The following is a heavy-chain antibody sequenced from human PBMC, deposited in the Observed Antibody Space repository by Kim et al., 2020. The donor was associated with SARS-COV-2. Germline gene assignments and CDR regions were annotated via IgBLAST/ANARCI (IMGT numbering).Heavy chain of an antibody. V-gene: IGHV1-18*01. CDR1: GYTFTSYG. CDR2: ISVYNGNT. J-gene: IGHJ6*03. Sequence: ASVKVSCKASGYTFTSYGISWVRQAPGQGLEWMGWISVYNGNTNYAQKLQGRVTMTTDTSTSTAYMELRSLRSDDTAVYYCARSRGLVVVAAYYYMDVWGQGTPVTVSS. D-gene: IGHD2-15*01. CDR3: ARSRGLVVVAAYYYMDV.